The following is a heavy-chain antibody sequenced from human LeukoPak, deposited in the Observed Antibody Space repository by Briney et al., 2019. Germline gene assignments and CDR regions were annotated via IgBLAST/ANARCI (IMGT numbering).Heavy chain of an antibody. CDR1: GFTFSSYA. V-gene: IGHV3-23*01. Sequence: GGSLRLSCAASGFTFSSYAMSWVRQVPGKGLEWVSVISGSGDNTYYADSVKGRFTISRDNSKNTLYLQMNSLRAEDTAVYYCARAFYDFWTNDYWGQGTLVTVSS. CDR3: ARAFYDFWTNDY. J-gene: IGHJ4*02. D-gene: IGHD3-3*01. CDR2: ISGSGDNT.